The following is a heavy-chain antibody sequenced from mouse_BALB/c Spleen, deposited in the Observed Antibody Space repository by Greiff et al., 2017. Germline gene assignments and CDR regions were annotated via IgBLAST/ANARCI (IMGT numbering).Heavy chain of an antibody. J-gene: IGHJ3*01. CDR2: IWAGGST. CDR3: AREGDWFAY. D-gene: IGHD2-13*01. CDR1: GFSLTSYG. V-gene: IGHV2-9*02. Sequence: VKLQESGPGLVAPSQSLSITCTVSGFSLTSYGVHWVRQPPGKGLEWLGVIWAGGSTNYNSALMSRLSISKDNSKSQVFLKMNSLQTDDTAMYYCAREGDWFAYWGQGTLVTVSA.